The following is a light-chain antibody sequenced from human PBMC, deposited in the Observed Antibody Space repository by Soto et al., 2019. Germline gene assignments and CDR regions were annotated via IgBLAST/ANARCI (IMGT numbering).Light chain of an antibody. Sequence: QSELTQPPSVSGAPGQRVTISCTGSSSNIGAGYDVHWYQQLPGTAPKLLIYANNNRPSGVPGRFSGSKSGTSAFLAITGLQPEDEADYYCQSYDSTVSGLQGVFGGGTKLTVL. CDR1: SSNIGAGYD. CDR2: ANN. J-gene: IGLJ3*02. V-gene: IGLV1-40*01. CDR3: QSYDSTVSGLQGV.